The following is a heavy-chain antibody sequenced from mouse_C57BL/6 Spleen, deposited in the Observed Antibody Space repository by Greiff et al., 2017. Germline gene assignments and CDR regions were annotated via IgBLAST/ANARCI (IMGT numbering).Heavy chain of an antibody. V-gene: IGHV1-22*01. D-gene: IGHD2-4*01. CDR1: GYTFTDYN. J-gene: IGHJ1*03. Sequence: VQLKESGPELVKPGASVKMSCKASGYTFTDYNMHWVKQSHGKSLEWIGYINPNNGGTSYNQKFKGKATLTVNKSSSTAYMELRSLTSEDSAVYYCARDEGLRRYFDVWGTGTTVTVSS. CDR2: INPNNGGT. CDR3: ARDEGLRRYFDV.